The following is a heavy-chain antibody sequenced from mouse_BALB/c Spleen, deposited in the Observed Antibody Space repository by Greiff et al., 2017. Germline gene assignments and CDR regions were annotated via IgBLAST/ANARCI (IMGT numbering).Heavy chain of an antibody. CDR2: ISYSGST. Sequence: EVKLVESGPGLVKPSQSLSLTCTVTGYSITSDYAWNWIRQFPGNKLEWMGYISYSGSTSYNPSLKSRISITRDTSKNQFFLQLNSVTTEDTATYYCARGGYYWYFDVWGAGTTVTVSS. CDR1: GYSITSDYA. V-gene: IGHV3-2*02. J-gene: IGHJ1*01. D-gene: IGHD1-1*02. CDR3: ARGGYYWYFDV.